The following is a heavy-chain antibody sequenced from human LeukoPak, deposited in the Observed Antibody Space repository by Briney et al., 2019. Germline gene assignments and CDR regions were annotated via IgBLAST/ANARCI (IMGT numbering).Heavy chain of an antibody. CDR3: AREEVTTVTTHLYYYYYMDV. J-gene: IGHJ6*03. D-gene: IGHD4-17*01. V-gene: IGHV3-48*04. CDR1: GFTFSSYS. CDR2: ISSSGSTI. Sequence: GGSLRLSCAASGFTFSSYSMNWVRQAPGKGLEWVSYISSSGSTIYYADSVKGRFTISRDNAKNSLYLQMNSLRAEDTAVYYCAREEVTTVTTHLYYYYYMDVWGKGTTVTVSS.